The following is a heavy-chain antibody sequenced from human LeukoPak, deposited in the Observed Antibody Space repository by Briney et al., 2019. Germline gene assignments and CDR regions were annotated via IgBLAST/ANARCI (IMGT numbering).Heavy chain of an antibody. J-gene: IGHJ6*02. D-gene: IGHD2-2*01. CDR1: GGSISSYY. Sequence: SETLSLTCTVSGGSISSYYWSWIRQPPGKGLEWIGYIYYSGSTNYNPSLKSRVTISVDTFKNQFSLKLSSVTAADTAVYYCAGIVVVPAALGPVDYYYGMDVWGQGTTVTVSS. V-gene: IGHV4-59*12. CDR3: AGIVVVPAALGPVDYYYGMDV. CDR2: IYYSGST.